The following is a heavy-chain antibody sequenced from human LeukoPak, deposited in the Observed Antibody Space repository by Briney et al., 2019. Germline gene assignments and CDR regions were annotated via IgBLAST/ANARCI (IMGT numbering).Heavy chain of an antibody. Sequence: GGSLRLSCAASGFTVSGNYMTWVRQAPGKGLEWVSVIYSGDSTYYADSVKGRFTISRDNAKNSLYLQMNSLRAEDTAVYYCARAVLAFRLKLSHFFDYWGQGTLVTVSS. CDR3: ARAVLAFRLKLSHFFDY. D-gene: IGHD1-26*01. V-gene: IGHV3-53*01. J-gene: IGHJ4*02. CDR1: GFTVSGNY. CDR2: IYSGDST.